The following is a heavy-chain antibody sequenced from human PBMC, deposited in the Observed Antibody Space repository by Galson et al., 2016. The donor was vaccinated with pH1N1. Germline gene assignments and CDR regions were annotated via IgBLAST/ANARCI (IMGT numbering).Heavy chain of an antibody. D-gene: IGHD2-2*01. CDR3: AKREKKGGTTSCYPY. J-gene: IGHJ4*02. CDR2: ISDTGDST. Sequence: SLRLPCAASGFTFSSYAMSWVRQAPGKGLEWVSDISDTGDSTYYEDSVKGRFSISRDSSKNTLYLQMNSLRGEDTAVYYCAKREKKGGTTSCYPYWGQGTLVTVSS. CDR1: GFTFSSYA. V-gene: IGHV3-23*01.